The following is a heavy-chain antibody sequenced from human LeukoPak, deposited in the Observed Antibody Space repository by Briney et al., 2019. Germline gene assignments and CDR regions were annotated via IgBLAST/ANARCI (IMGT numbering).Heavy chain of an antibody. CDR2: IYYSGST. V-gene: IGHV4-59*01. Sequence: PSETLSLTCTVSDGSISSYYWSWLRQPPGKGLEGIGYIYYSGSTNYNPSLKSRVTISVDTSNNQFSLKLSSVTAADTAVYYCARGGIYNNYPVEYWGQGTLVTVSS. CDR1: DGSISSYY. D-gene: IGHD4-11*01. J-gene: IGHJ4*02. CDR3: ARGGIYNNYPVEY.